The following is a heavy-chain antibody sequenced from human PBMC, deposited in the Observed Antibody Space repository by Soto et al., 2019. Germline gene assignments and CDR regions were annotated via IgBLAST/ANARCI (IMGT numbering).Heavy chain of an antibody. CDR3: ARAPSPRMITSLNWFDP. D-gene: IGHD3-16*01. Sequence: SVKVSCKASGGTFSSYALSWVRPAPGQGLEWMGGIIPIFGTANYAQKFQGRVTITADESTSTAYMELSSLRSEDTAVYYCARAPSPRMITSLNWFDPWGQGTLVTVSS. V-gene: IGHV1-69*13. J-gene: IGHJ5*02. CDR2: IIPIFGTA. CDR1: GGTFSSYA.